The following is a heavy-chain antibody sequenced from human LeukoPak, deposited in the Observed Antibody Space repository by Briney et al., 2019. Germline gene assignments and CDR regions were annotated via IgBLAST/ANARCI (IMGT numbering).Heavy chain of an antibody. D-gene: IGHD6-13*01. CDR1: GFTFSNYY. CDR3: ARGRVRYSSSWLDY. CDR2: ISSSCSTI. J-gene: IGHJ4*02. Sequence: GGSLRLSCAASGFTFSNYYMSWIRQAPAKGLERVSYISSSCSTINYADSVKGRFTIYRDNAKNSLYLQMNSLRAEDTAVYYCARGRVRYSSSWLDYWRQGTLVTVS. V-gene: IGHV3-11*01.